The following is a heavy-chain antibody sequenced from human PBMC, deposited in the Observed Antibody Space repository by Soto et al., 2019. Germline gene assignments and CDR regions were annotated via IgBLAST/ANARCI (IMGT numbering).Heavy chain of an antibody. CDR2: LLRSGSTT. CDR3: AKDAVSGDGIWLLDS. Sequence: GGSLRLSCAASGFTFTNYAMTWARQAPGKGLEWVSSLLRSGSTTYYADSVKGRFTISSDISANSLYLQMDSLRAEDTAVYYCAKDAVSGDGIWLLDSWGQGTVVTV. J-gene: IGHJ4*02. V-gene: IGHV3-23*01. CDR1: GFTFTNYA. D-gene: IGHD4-17*01.